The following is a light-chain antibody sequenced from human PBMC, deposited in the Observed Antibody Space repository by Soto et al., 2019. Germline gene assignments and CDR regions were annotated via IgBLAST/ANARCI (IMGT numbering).Light chain of an antibody. Sequence: QSVLTQPASVSGSPGQSITISCTGTSSDVGSYNLVSWYQHHPGKAPKLLISEVSKRPSGVSNRFSGSKSGNTASLTISGLQAEDDADYYCCSYAGRFYVFGPGPKVTVL. V-gene: IGLV2-23*02. CDR2: EVS. CDR3: CSYAGRFYV. CDR1: SSDVGSYNL. J-gene: IGLJ1*01.